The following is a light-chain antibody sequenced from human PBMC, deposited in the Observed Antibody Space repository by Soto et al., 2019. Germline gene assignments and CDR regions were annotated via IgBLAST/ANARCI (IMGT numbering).Light chain of an antibody. CDR1: QSVSSD. J-gene: IGKJ1*01. V-gene: IGKV3-15*01. CDR2: GAS. Sequence: VVTQSPATLSVFPGETATLSCRASQSVSSDLAWYQQRPGQAPRLLIYGASTRATGIPARFRGSGSGTEFRLTINSLQSEDFATYYCQQYNTWHPKMAFGRGTKV. CDR3: QQYNTWHPKMA.